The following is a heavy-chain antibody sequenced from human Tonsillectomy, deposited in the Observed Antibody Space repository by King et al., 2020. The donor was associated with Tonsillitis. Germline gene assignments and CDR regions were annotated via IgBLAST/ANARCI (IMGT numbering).Heavy chain of an antibody. V-gene: IGHV3-30*03. CDR1: GFTFNSFG. CDR2: LSHVVYHY. J-gene: IGHJ4*02. D-gene: IGHD5-24*01. CDR3: ARGTRELDY. Sequence: VPLVESGGGVVQPGRSLGLSCASSGFTFNSFGMHWVRQAPGRGLELVAGLSHVVYHYYYEDSLKGRFTISRDNSKNTLYLQMDSLRAEDTAVYYCARGTRELDYWGQGTLVTVSS.